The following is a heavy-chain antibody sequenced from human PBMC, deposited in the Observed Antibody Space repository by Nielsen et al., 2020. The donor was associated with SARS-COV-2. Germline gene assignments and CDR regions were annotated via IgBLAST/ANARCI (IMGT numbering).Heavy chain of an antibody. J-gene: IGHJ4*02. CDR2: ISWNSGSI. CDR3: AKDRSLVTGAIFYYFDY. Sequence: GGSLRLSCAASGFTFDDYAMHWVRQAPGKGLEWVSGISWNSGSIGYADSVKGRFTISRDNAKNSLYLQMNSLRPEDTAVYYCAKDRSLVTGAIFYYFDYWGQGTLVTVSS. V-gene: IGHV3-9*01. CDR1: GFTFDDYA. D-gene: IGHD2-2*01.